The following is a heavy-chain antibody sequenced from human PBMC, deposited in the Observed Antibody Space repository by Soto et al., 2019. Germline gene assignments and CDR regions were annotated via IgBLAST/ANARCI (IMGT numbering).Heavy chain of an antibody. Sequence: QVRLVQSGAEVNKPGSSVKVSCKASGDTFSSYSISWVRQSTGQGLEWMGGIGPIFGTTVYAPRLQGRRTITADGPTSTSYMELSGLTFEDTAVYYCAANSLGGGSQGYVWGQGTTVTVSS. CDR2: IGPIFGTT. CDR1: GDTFSSYS. V-gene: IGHV1-69*01. J-gene: IGHJ6*02. D-gene: IGHD3-10*01. CDR3: AANSLGGGSQGYV.